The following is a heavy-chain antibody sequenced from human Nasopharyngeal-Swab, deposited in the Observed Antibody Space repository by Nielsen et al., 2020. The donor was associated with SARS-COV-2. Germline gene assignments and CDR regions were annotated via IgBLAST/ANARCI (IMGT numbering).Heavy chain of an antibody. Sequence: SETLSLTCTVSGGPISRYYCSWIRQPPWKGLEWIGYIYYSGSTNYNPSLKSRVTISVDTSKNQFSLKLSSVTAADTAVYYCARGTTIFGVVITPFDYWGQGTLVTVSS. CDR3: ARGTTIFGVVITPFDY. CDR1: GGPISRYY. J-gene: IGHJ4*02. CDR2: IYYSGST. V-gene: IGHV4-59*13. D-gene: IGHD3-3*01.